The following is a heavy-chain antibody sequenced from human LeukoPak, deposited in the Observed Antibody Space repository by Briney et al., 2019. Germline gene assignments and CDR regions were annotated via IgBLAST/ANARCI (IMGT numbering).Heavy chain of an antibody. CDR2: ISSSSSTI. CDR1: GFTFSSYS. V-gene: IGHV3-48*04. Sequence: GGSLRLSCAASGFTFSSYSMNWVRQAPGKGPEWVSYISSSSSTIYYADSVKGRFTISRDNAKNSLYLQMNSLRAEDTAVYYCARDPKWYSSGWSGFDPWGQGTLVTVSS. D-gene: IGHD6-19*01. J-gene: IGHJ5*02. CDR3: ARDPKWYSSGWSGFDP.